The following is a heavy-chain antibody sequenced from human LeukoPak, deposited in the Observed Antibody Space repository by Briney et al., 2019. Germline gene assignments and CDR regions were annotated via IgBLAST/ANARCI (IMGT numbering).Heavy chain of an antibody. D-gene: IGHD6-6*01. CDR1: GGSFSGYY. Sequence: SETLSLTCAVYGGSFSGYYWSWIRQPPGKGLEWIGEINHSGSTNYNPSLKSRVTISVDTSKNQFSLKLSSVTAADTAVYYCARRYSSSLGGMDVWGQGTPVTVSS. CDR2: INHSGST. V-gene: IGHV4-34*01. J-gene: IGHJ6*02. CDR3: ARRYSSSLGGMDV.